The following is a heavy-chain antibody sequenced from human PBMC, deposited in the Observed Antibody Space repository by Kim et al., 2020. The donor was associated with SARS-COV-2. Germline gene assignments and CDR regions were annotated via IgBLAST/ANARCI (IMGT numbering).Heavy chain of an antibody. Sequence: GGSLRLSCAASGFTFDDYAMHWVRQAPGKGLEWVSLISGDGGSTYYADSVKGRFTISRDNSKNSLYLQMNSLRTEDTALYYCAKSRGRFLEWSGMDIWGQGTMVTVSS. D-gene: IGHD3-3*01. J-gene: IGHJ3*02. V-gene: IGHV3-43*02. CDR2: ISGDGGST. CDR1: GFTFDDYA. CDR3: AKSRGRFLEWSGMDI.